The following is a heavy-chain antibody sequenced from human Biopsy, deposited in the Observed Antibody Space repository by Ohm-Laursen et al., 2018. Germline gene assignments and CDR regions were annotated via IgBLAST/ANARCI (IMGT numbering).Heavy chain of an antibody. CDR2: IIPMFGTA. J-gene: IGHJ4*02. V-gene: IGHV1-69*13. D-gene: IGHD1-26*01. Sequence: GASVKVSCKASGGTFINYAISWVRQAPGQGLEWMGGIIPMFGTANYAQMFQGRVTISADESTSTSYMELSSLTTEDTAINYCARGPHSGSHSCFDYWGRGTLVTVSS. CDR3: ARGPHSGSHSCFDY. CDR1: GGTFINYA.